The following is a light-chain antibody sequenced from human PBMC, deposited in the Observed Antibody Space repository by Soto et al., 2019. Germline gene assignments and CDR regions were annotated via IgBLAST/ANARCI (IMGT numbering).Light chain of an antibody. CDR1: SSEVAGYNY. CDR2: EVT. CDR3: RLYAASKNLYFV. J-gene: IGLJ3*02. V-gene: IGLV2-8*01. Sequence: QSVRSQVPSASASRGSSVTLSFTRTSSEVAGYNYLSRYQPYPGRAPKRMIYEVTKRPSGVPGRFSGSKSGNPDSLTASGLQAEDEFDYYCRLYAASKNLYFVFGAGT.